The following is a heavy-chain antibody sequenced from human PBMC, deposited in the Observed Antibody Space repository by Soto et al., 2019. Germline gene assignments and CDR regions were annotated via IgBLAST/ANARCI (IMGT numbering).Heavy chain of an antibody. D-gene: IGHD5-12*01. CDR1: GFTVSSHA. J-gene: IGHJ4*02. CDR3: ARGPPEGATIRGPDDY. V-gene: IGHV3-23*01. Sequence: EVQVLESGGGLVQPGGSLRLSCAASGFTVSSHAMIWVRQAPGKGLEWVSLIGGDGDRTYYADSVKGRFTVSRDNSRNTLYLQMSSLGVADTAVYYCARGPPEGATIRGPDDYWGQGTLVTVSS. CDR2: IGGDGDRT.